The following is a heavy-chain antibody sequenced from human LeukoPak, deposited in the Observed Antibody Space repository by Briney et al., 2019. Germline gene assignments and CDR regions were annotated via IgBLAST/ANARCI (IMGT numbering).Heavy chain of an antibody. J-gene: IGHJ4*02. CDR3: ATNEDVSGSNYRAFHY. V-gene: IGHV3-30*04. D-gene: IGHD1-26*01. CDR1: GITFSGNA. Sequence: RGSMRLSCAASGITFSGNAIHWVRQPPGRGLEWVAVISKDGSEKSYADSVKGRFTISRDDSKNSLYLQMNSLRPEDTAFYYCATNEDVSGSNYRAFHYWGQGTLVTGFS. CDR2: ISKDGSEK.